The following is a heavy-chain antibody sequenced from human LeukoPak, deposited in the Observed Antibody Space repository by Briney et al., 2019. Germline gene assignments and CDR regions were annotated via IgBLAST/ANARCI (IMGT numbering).Heavy chain of an antibody. CDR1: DGSISSSNYF. Sequence: SEALSLTCSVSDGSISSSNYFWGWIRQPPGKGLEWIGLISYSGNTYYNPSLKSRVTIFADTSKNQFSLKLTSVTAADTAVYYCARRGISMIRGLITYYFDYWGQGTLVTVSS. CDR2: ISYSGNT. D-gene: IGHD3-10*01. CDR3: ARRGISMIRGLITYYFDY. J-gene: IGHJ4*02. V-gene: IGHV4-39*01.